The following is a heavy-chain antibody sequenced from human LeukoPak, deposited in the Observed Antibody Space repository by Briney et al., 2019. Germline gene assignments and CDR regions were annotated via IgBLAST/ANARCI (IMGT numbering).Heavy chain of an antibody. D-gene: IGHD6-6*01. V-gene: IGHV1-2*02. CDR2: INPTGGT. Sequence: SVKVSCKASGYTFTGHYMNWVRLAPGQGLEWMGWINPTGGTTYAQKFQDRVTMTRDTSINTAYMELSGLRSDDTAVYYCARDLGWSSSHWGQGTLVTVSS. CDR3: ARDLGWSSSH. J-gene: IGHJ4*02. CDR1: GYTFTGHY.